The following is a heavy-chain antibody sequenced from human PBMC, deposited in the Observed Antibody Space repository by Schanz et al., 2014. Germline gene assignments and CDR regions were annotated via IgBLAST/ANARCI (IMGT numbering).Heavy chain of an antibody. Sequence: EVQLVESGGALVQPGGSLRLSCSASGFTFSDHWMSWVRQAPGKGLEWVANIKQDGIEKYYVDSVKGRFTISRDNAKNSLYLQMNSLTADDTAVYYCARDKGGYYPFDYWGRGTLVTVSS. D-gene: IGHD3-3*01. CDR1: GFTFSDHW. CDR2: IKQDGIEK. V-gene: IGHV3-7*01. CDR3: ARDKGGYYPFDY. J-gene: IGHJ4*02.